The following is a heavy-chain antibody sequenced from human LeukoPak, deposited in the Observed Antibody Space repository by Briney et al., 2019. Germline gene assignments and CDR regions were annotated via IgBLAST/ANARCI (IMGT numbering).Heavy chain of an antibody. CDR3: ARLDSYYFDY. CDR1: GGSISSGGYS. Sequence: PSETLFLTCAVSGGSISSGGYSWSWIRQPPGKGLEWIGYIYHSGSTYYNPSLKSRVTISVDRSKNQFSLKLSSVTAADTAVYYCARLDSYYFDYWGQGTLVTVSS. J-gene: IGHJ4*02. V-gene: IGHV4-30-2*01. CDR2: IYHSGST. D-gene: IGHD1-1*01.